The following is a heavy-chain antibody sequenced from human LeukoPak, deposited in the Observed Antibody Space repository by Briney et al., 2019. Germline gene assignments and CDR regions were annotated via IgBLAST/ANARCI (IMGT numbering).Heavy chain of an antibody. CDR3: AKSSGYCSGGSCSDY. CDR2: ISYDGSNK. V-gene: IGHV3-30*18. Sequence: GRSLRLSCAASGFTYSSYGMHWVRQAPGKGLEWVAVISYDGSNKYYADSVKGRFTISRDNSKNTLYLQMSSLRAEDTAVYYCAKSSGYCSGGSCSDYWGQGTLVTVSS. CDR1: GFTYSSYG. J-gene: IGHJ4*02. D-gene: IGHD2-15*01.